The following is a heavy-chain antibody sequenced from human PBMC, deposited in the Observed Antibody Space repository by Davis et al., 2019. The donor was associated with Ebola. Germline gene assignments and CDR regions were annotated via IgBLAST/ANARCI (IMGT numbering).Heavy chain of an antibody. CDR2: IYSSGTT. CDR1: GGSISTYY. CDR3: ARFVYDFWSGYLFDY. V-gene: IGHV4-59*01. D-gene: IGHD3-3*01. Sequence: SETLSLTCSLSGGSISTYYWTWVRQTPGKGLEWIGHIYSSGTTTTNYNPSLKSQVTISVDTSKNQFSLKLSSVTAADTAVYYCARFVYDFWSGYLFDYWGQGTLVTVSS. J-gene: IGHJ4*02.